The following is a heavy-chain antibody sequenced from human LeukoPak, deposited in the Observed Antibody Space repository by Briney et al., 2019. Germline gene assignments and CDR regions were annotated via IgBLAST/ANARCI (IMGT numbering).Heavy chain of an antibody. V-gene: IGHV3-23*01. CDR1: GFTFSSYA. CDR2: ISGSGGTT. CDR3: AREGREDYYYMDV. J-gene: IGHJ6*03. Sequence: GGSLRLSCAASGFTFSSYAMSWVRQAPGKGLEWVSGISGSGGTTDYADSVKGRFTISRDNAKNSLYLQMNSLRAEDTAVYYCAREGREDYYYMDVWGKGTTVTVSS. D-gene: IGHD1-26*01.